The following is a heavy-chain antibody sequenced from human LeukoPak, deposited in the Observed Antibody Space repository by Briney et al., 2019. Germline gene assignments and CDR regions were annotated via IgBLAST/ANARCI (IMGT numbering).Heavy chain of an antibody. CDR3: APKAAAGIDY. Sequence: TGGSLRLSCAASGFTFSSYSMNWVRQAPGKGLGWVSYISSSSSTIYYADSVKGRFTISRDNAKNSLYLQMNSLRDEDTAVYYCAPKAAAGIDYWGQGTLVTVSS. CDR1: GFTFSSYS. D-gene: IGHD6-13*01. J-gene: IGHJ4*02. V-gene: IGHV3-48*02. CDR2: ISSSSSTI.